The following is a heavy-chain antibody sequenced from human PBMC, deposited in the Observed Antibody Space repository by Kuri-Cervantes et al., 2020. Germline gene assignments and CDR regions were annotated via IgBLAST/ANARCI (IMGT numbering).Heavy chain of an antibody. CDR1: GFIVSSNY. D-gene: IGHD3-22*01. CDR3: ARGGRRYYYDSSGYYPDY. J-gene: IGHJ4*02. V-gene: IGHV3-11*01. Sequence: GESLKISCAASGFIVSSNYMSWVRQAPGKGLEWVSYISSSGSTIYYADSVKGRFTISRDNAKNSLYLQMNSLRAEDTAVYYCARGGRRYYYDSSGYYPDYWGQGTLGTVSS. CDR2: ISSSGSTI.